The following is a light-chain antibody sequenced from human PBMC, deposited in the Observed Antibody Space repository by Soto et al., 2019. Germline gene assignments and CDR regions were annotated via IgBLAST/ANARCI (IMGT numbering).Light chain of an antibody. V-gene: IGKV1-39*01. CDR2: GTS. J-gene: IGKJ2*01. CDR3: QQTYKTPYT. Sequence: DIQMTQSPSSLSASVGDRVTIAFPASQSISSYLSWYHQRPGTAPKVLIYGTSTLQSGVPSRSRGSVSRTNFTLPISSLQPEDFGTYYCQQTYKTPYTVGQGTTVDI. CDR1: QSISSY.